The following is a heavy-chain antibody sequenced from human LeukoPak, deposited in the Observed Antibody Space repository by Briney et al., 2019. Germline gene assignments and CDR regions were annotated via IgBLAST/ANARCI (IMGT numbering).Heavy chain of an antibody. Sequence: PGGSLRLSCAASGLTFDDYAMHWVRQAPGKGLEWVAGISWNSGSIGYADSVKGRFTISRDNAKNSLYLQMNSLRAEDTAVYYCARTGTRGAIRGYYMDVWGKGTTVTISS. CDR3: ARTGTRGAIRGYYMDV. CDR1: GLTFDDYA. J-gene: IGHJ6*03. V-gene: IGHV3-9*01. D-gene: IGHD3-10*01. CDR2: ISWNSGSI.